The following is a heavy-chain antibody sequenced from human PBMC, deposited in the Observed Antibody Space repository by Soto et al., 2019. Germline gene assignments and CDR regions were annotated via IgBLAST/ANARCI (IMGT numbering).Heavy chain of an antibody. Sequence: AQLVESGGSLVKPGGSLRLSCAASGFSFGDYIMNWVRQAPGRGLEWVASISHSVSSIFYADSVQGRFTISRDNSRASLYLQMHSLRVDDTAIYYCASPRDYCVQTSNCFIAFDIWGKGTRVTVSS. D-gene: IGHD2-21*01. CDR1: GFSFGDYI. V-gene: IGHV3-21*01. CDR3: ASPRDYCVQTSNCFIAFDI. J-gene: IGHJ3*02. CDR2: ISHSVSSI.